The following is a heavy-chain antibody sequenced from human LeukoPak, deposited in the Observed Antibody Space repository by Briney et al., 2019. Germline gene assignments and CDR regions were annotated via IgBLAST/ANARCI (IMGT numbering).Heavy chain of an antibody. CDR3: ARDFWGQFYFDS. D-gene: IGHD3-16*01. CDR2: ITGSGAGT. V-gene: IGHV3-23*01. Sequence: GGSLRLSCEASGFMFRSYPMAWVRQAPGKGLEWVSRITGSGAGTHYGDSVKGRFTISRDNSKNTVFLQMNSLTAEDTAIYYCARDFWGQFYFDSWGQGTLVTVPS. J-gene: IGHJ4*02. CDR1: GFMFRSYP.